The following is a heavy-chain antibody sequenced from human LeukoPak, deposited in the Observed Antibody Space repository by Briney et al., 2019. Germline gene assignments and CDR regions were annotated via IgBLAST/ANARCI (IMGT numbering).Heavy chain of an antibody. Sequence: GRSLRLSCAASGFTFSSYAMPWVRQAPGKGLEWVAVISYDGSNKYYADSVKGRFTISRDNSKNTLYLQMNSLRAEDTAVYYCARGPPSIVVVPAAIDYWGQGTLVTVSS. J-gene: IGHJ4*02. CDR3: ARGPPSIVVVPAAIDY. CDR1: GFTFSSYA. CDR2: ISYDGSNK. V-gene: IGHV3-30-3*01. D-gene: IGHD2-2*01.